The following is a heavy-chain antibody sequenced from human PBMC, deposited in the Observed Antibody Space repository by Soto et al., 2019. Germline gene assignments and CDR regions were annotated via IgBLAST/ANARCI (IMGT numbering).Heavy chain of an antibody. J-gene: IGHJ3*02. D-gene: IGHD3-22*01. Sequence: VGSLRLSCAASGFTFSSYGMHWVRQAPGKGLEWVAVISYDGSNKYYADSVKGRFTISRDNSKNTLYLQMNSLRAEDTAVYYCARSFITMIVVVMGGAFDIWGQGTMVTVSS. CDR2: ISYDGSNK. CDR1: GFTFSSYG. V-gene: IGHV3-30*03. CDR3: ARSFITMIVVVMGGAFDI.